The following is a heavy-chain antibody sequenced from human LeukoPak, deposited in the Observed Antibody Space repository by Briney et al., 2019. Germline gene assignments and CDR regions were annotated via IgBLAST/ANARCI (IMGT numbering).Heavy chain of an antibody. CDR2: IYYSGST. CDR3: AAYSGSYSFLVY. CDR1: GGSISSYY. J-gene: IGHJ4*02. Sequence: ASETLSLTCTVSGGSISSYYWSWIRQPPGKGLEWIGYIYYSGSTNYNPSLKSRVTISVDTSKNQISLKLSSVTAADTAVYYCAAYSGSYSFLVYWGQGTLVTVSS. D-gene: IGHD1-26*01. V-gene: IGHV4-59*01.